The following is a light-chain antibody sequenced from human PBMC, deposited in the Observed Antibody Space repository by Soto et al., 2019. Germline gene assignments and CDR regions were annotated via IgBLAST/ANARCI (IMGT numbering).Light chain of an antibody. Sequence: QSVLTQPPSVSGAPGQRVTISCTGSSSNIGAPYDVHWYQQLPGTAPKLLIYGNNNRPSGVPDRFSGSKSGTSASLAITRLQAEDEADYYCQSFDSSLRGGVFGGGTKLTVL. CDR2: GNN. J-gene: IGLJ2*01. CDR3: QSFDSSLRGGV. CDR1: SSNIGAPYD. V-gene: IGLV1-40*01.